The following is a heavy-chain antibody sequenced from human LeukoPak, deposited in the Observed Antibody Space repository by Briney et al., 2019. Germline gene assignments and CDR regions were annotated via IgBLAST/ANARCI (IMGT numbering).Heavy chain of an antibody. Sequence: PSETLFLTCTVSGGSISSNYCSWIRQTPGKGLEWIGYIYYSGSTNYNPSLKSRVTISVDTSKNQFSLKLSSVTAADTVLYCCGRHTRWLPFDYWGQGTLVTVSS. D-gene: IGHD5-24*01. V-gene: IGHV4-59*08. CDR2: IYYSGST. J-gene: IGHJ4*02. CDR1: GGSISSNY. CDR3: GRHTRWLPFDY.